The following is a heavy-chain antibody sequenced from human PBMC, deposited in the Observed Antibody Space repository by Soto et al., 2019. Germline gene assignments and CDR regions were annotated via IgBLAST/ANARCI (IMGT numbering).Heavy chain of an antibody. V-gene: IGHV3-74*01. CDR1: GFTFSSYW. CDR3: AKGGKKLDAFDI. CDR2: INSDGSST. Sequence: GGSLRLSCAASGFTFSSYWMHWVRQAPGKGLVWVSRINSDGSSTSYADSVKGRFTISRDNAKNTLYLQMNSLRAEDTAVYYCAKGGKKLDAFDIWGQGTMVTVSS. D-gene: IGHD2-15*01. J-gene: IGHJ3*02.